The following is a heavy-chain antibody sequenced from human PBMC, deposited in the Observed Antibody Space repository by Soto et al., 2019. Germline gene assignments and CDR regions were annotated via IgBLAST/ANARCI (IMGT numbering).Heavy chain of an antibody. CDR1: GGSISTYY. CDR2: IYYSGST. V-gene: IGHV4-59*12. D-gene: IGHD2-8*01. CDR3: ARESRCVNGACGNVFDI. Sequence: QVQLQESGPGLVTPSETLSLTCTVSGGSISTYYWTWIRQSPEKGLEWLGNIYYSGSTNYSPSLNSRLTISLDTCKNQFSLKLRSVTAADTPVYYCARESRCVNGACGNVFDIWGRGTKVTVSS. J-gene: IGHJ3*02.